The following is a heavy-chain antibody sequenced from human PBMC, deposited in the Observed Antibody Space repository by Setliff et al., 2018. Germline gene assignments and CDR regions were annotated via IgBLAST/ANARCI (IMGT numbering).Heavy chain of an antibody. CDR2: INPNSGGT. D-gene: IGHD3-9*01. CDR3: ACPDILTGLYDY. Sequence: ASVKVSCKASGYTFTGYYMHWVRQAPGQGLEWMGWINPNSGGTNYAQKFQGWVTMTRDTSISTAYMELSRLRSDDTAVYYCACPDILTGLYDYWGQGTLVTVSS. J-gene: IGHJ4*02. V-gene: IGHV1-2*04. CDR1: GYTFTGYY.